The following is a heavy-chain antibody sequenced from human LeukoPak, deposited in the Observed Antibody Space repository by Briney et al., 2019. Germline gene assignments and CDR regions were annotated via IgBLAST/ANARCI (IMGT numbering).Heavy chain of an antibody. CDR2: INSDGSST. CDR3: ARDPNWGNNWFDP. D-gene: IGHD7-27*01. CDR1: GFTFSSYW. J-gene: IGHJ5*02. V-gene: IGHV3-74*01. Sequence: GGSLRLSCAASGFTFSSYWIPWVRRAPGKGLVWVSRINSDGSSTSYADSVKGRFTISRDNAKNTLYLQMNSLRAEDTAVYYCARDPNWGNNWFDPWGQGTLVTVSS.